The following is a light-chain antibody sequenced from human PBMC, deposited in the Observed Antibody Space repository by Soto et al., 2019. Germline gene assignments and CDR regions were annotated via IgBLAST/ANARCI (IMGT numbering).Light chain of an antibody. V-gene: IGLV2-14*01. CDR3: SSDASSTRVV. CDR1: SSDIGSYNF. CDR2: EVN. Sequence: QSALTQPASVSGSPGQSITISCSGTSSDIGSYNFVSWYQQYPGKAPKLMLYEVNNRPSGASNRFSCSKSGNTASLTISGLQAEDEADYYCSSDASSTRVVFGSGTKLTVL. J-gene: IGLJ2*01.